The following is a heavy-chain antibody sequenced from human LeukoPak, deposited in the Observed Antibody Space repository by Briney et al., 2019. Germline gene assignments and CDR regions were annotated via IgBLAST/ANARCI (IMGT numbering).Heavy chain of an antibody. CDR3: AGGEYYYDSSGYFDY. Sequence: GGSLRLSCAASGFTVSSNYMSWVRQAPGKGLEWVSVIYSGGSTYYADSVKGRFTISRDNSKNTLYLQTDSLRAEDTAVYYCAGGEYYYDSSGYFDYWGQGTLVTVSS. J-gene: IGHJ4*02. CDR1: GFTVSSNY. V-gene: IGHV3-66*01. D-gene: IGHD3-22*01. CDR2: IYSGGST.